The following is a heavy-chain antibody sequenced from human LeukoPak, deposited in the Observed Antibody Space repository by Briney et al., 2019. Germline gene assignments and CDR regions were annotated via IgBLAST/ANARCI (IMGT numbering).Heavy chain of an antibody. CDR3: ARRGGQLVRIYYFDY. CDR2: IKQDGSEK. Sequence: PGGSRRLSCAASGFTFSSYWMSWVRQAPGKGLEGVANIKQDGSEKYYVDSVKGRFTISRDNAKNSLYLQMNSLRAEDTAVYYCARRGGQLVRIYYFDYWGQGTLVTVSS. D-gene: IGHD6-6*01. J-gene: IGHJ4*02. V-gene: IGHV3-7*01. CDR1: GFTFSSYW.